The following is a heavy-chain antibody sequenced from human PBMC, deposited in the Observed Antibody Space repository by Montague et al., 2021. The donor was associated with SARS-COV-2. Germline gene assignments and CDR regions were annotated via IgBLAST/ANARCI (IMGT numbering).Heavy chain of an antibody. CDR1: GGSISSYY. Sequence: SETLSLTCTVSGGSISSYYWSWIRQPPGKGLEWIGYIYYSGSTNYNPSLKSRVTISVDTSKNQFSLKLGSVTAADTAVYYCASQEVDTAMDRNYYYYGMDVWGQGTTVTVSS. V-gene: IGHV4-59*01. CDR3: ASQEVDTAMDRNYYYYGMDV. D-gene: IGHD5-18*01. CDR2: IYYSGST. J-gene: IGHJ6*02.